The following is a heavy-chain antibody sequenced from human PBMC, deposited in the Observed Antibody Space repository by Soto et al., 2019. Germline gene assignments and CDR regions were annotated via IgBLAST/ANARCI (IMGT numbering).Heavy chain of an antibody. CDR2: IKPGTSDI. CDR1: GYKFGSAW. CDR3: ARQLSHICDS. D-gene: IGHD3-3*02. J-gene: IGHJ4*02. Sequence: PGESLKISCKGVGYKFGSAWIGWVRQMPGKGLEWMGIIKPGTSDIRYSPSCRGHVTISADEAVSTAYLQWSSLKVSDTAMYYCARQLSHICDSWGQGTLVTVSS. V-gene: IGHV5-51*01.